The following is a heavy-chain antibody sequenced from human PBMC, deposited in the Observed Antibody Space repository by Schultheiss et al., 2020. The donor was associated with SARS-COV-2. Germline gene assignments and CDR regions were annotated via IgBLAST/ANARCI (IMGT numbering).Heavy chain of an antibody. D-gene: IGHD3-10*01. V-gene: IGHV3-30*03. CDR2: ISYDGSNK. Sequence: GESLKISCAASGFTFSSYGMHWVRQAPGKGLEWVAVISYDGSNKYYADSVKGRFTISRDNAKNSLYLQMNSLRDEDTAVYYCARDSAYGSGSPEDYWGQGTLVTVSS. CDR1: GFTFSSYG. J-gene: IGHJ4*02. CDR3: ARDSAYGSGSPEDY.